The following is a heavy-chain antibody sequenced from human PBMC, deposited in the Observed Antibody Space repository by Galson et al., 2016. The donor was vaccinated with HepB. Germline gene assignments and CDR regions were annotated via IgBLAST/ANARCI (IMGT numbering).Heavy chain of an antibody. CDR2: ITSGNGNI. V-gene: IGHV1-3*04. CDR3: ARGKGFLSYYGMDV. J-gene: IGHJ6*02. CDR1: GYTFTSYP. D-gene: IGHD2/OR15-2a*01. Sequence: SVKVSCKASGYTFTSYPLHWVRQAPGQRLECMGWITSGNGNIRYTEQFQGRVTITRDTSASTAHMELSSLRSEDTAVYYCARGKGFLSYYGMDVWGQGTTVIVSS.